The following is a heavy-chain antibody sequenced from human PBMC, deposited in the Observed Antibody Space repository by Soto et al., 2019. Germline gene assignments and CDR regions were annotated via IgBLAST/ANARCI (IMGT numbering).Heavy chain of an antibody. V-gene: IGHV1-18*01. CDR3: ARGTADSSGSPYYYYGMDV. CDR2: ISAYNGNT. CDR1: GYTFTSYG. D-gene: IGHD3-22*01. J-gene: IGHJ6*02. Sequence: ASVKVSCKASGYTFTSYGISWVRQAPGQVLEWMGWISAYNGNTNYAQKLQGRVTMTTDTSTSTAYMELRSLRSDDTAVYYCARGTADSSGSPYYYYGMDVWGQGTTVTVSS.